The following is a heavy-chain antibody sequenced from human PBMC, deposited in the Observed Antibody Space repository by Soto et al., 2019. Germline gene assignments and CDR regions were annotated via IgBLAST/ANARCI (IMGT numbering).Heavy chain of an antibody. Sequence: QLQLQESGSGLVKPSQTLSLTRAVSGGSISSGGYSWSWIRQPPGKGLEWIGYIYHSGSTYYNPPIKSRVTISVDRSKNQFSLKLSSVTAADTAVDYCARGITIFGVCSWFDPWGQGNLVTVSS. V-gene: IGHV4-30-2*01. J-gene: IGHJ5*02. D-gene: IGHD3-3*01. CDR3: ARGITIFGVCSWFDP. CDR1: GGSISSGGYS. CDR2: IYHSGST.